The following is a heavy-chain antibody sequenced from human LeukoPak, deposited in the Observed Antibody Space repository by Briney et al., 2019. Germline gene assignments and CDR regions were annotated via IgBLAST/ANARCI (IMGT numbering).Heavy chain of an antibody. D-gene: IGHD6-13*01. CDR3: ARDSLISSSWYGAFDI. CDR1: GGSISSSNW. J-gene: IGHJ3*02. Sequence: SETLSLTCTVSGGSISSSNWWSWVRQPPGKGLEWIGEIYHSGSTNYNPSLKSRVTISVDKSKNQFSLKLSSVTAADTAVYYCARDSLISSSWYGAFDIWGQGTMVTVSS. V-gene: IGHV4-4*02. CDR2: IYHSGST.